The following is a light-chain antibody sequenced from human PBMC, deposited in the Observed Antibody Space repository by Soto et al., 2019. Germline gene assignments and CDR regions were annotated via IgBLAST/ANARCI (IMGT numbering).Light chain of an antibody. CDR2: GAS. V-gene: IGKV3-15*01. CDR1: QSVSSD. Sequence: EIVMTQSPATVSVSPGEGVTLSCRASQSVSSDLAWYQQKPGQAPRLLIYGASTRASGVPARFSGSGSGTEFTLTVSSLQSEDFAFYYCQQNNKWPPVTFGGGTKLEIK. CDR3: QQNNKWPPVT. J-gene: IGKJ4*01.